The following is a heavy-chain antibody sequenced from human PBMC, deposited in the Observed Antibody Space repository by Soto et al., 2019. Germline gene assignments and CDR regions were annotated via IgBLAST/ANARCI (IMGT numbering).Heavy chain of an antibody. D-gene: IGHD2-2*01. CDR3: AREAPYCTSATCPKFYDMDV. J-gene: IGHJ6*02. V-gene: IGHV1-69*13. CDR1: GGTFGSYA. Sequence: PRASVKVSCKASGGTFGSYAITWVRRAPGQGLEWLGGIIPILNSPAYAQKFQARVVITADEITNTAYMELNSLRFDDTAVYYCAREAPYCTSATCPKFYDMDVWGQGTTVTVSS. CDR2: IIPILNSP.